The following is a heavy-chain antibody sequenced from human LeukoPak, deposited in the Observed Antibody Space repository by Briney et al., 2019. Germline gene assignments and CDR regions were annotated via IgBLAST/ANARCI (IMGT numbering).Heavy chain of an antibody. Sequence: PGGSLRLSCAASGFTFSSYGMHWVRQAPGKGLEWVAVIWYDGSNKYYADSVKGRFTISRDNSKNTLYLQMNSLRAEDTAVYYCAKDGGPSSSGSQFFNYWGQGALVTVSS. D-gene: IGHD1-26*01. CDR2: IWYDGSNK. CDR3: AKDGGPSSSGSQFFNY. V-gene: IGHV3-33*06. J-gene: IGHJ4*02. CDR1: GFTFSSYG.